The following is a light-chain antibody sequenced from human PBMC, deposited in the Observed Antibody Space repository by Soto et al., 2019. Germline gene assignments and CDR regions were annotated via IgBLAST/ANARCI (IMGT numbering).Light chain of an antibody. CDR2: EGS. Sequence: QSALTQPASVSGSPGQSITISCTGTSSDVGSYNLVSWYQQHTGKAPKLMIYEGSKRPSGVSNRFSGSKSGNTASLTISGLQAEDEAAYYCCSYAGSSTYVVFGGGTKLTVL. CDR1: SSDVGSYNL. CDR3: CSYAGSSTYVV. V-gene: IGLV2-23*01. J-gene: IGLJ2*01.